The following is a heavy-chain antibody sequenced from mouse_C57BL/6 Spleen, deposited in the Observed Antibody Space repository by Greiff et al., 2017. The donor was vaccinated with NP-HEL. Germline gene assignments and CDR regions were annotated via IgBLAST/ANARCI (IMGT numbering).Heavy chain of an antibody. V-gene: IGHV14-4*01. CDR3: TTYYSNYYAMDY. D-gene: IGHD2-5*01. J-gene: IGHJ4*01. Sequence: EVQLQQSGAELVRPGASVKLSCTASGFNITDDYMHWVKQRPEQGLEWIGWIDPENGDTEYASKFQGKATMTADTSSNTAYLQLSSLTSEDTAVYYCTTYYSNYYAMDYWGQGTSVTVSS. CDR1: GFNITDDY. CDR2: IDPENGDT.